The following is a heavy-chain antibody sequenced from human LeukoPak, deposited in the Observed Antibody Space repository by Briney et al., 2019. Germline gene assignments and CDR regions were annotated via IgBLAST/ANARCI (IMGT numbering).Heavy chain of an antibody. Sequence: GGSLRLSCAASGFTFDDYAMHWVRQAPGKGLEWVSGISWNSGSIGYADSVKGRFTISRDNANNSLYLQMNSLRAEDTALYYCANDIRVATDNLGAFDIWGQGTMVTVSS. CDR1: GFTFDDYA. D-gene: IGHD5-12*01. V-gene: IGHV3-9*01. J-gene: IGHJ3*02. CDR2: ISWNSGSI. CDR3: ANDIRVATDNLGAFDI.